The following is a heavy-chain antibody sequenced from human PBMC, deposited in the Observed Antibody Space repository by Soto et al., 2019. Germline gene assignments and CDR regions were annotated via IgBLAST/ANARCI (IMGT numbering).Heavy chain of an antibody. V-gene: IGHV1-46*01. CDR1: RYTFTSYY. Sequence: SVKVSYKASRYTFTSYYMHWVRQAPGQGLEWMGIINPSGGSTSYAQKFQGRVTMTRDTSTSTDYMELSSLRSEDTAVYYCASTIFGVAPDYYGMDVWGQETTVTVSS. CDR3: ASTIFGVAPDYYGMDV. CDR2: INPSGGST. D-gene: IGHD3-3*01. J-gene: IGHJ6*02.